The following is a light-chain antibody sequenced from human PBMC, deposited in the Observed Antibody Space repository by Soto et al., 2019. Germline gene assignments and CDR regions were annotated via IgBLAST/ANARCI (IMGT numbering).Light chain of an antibody. CDR3: QQYRDTPRT. Sequence: EIVLTQSPATLSLSPGERATLSCRASQSVSGYLAWYQQKSGQAPRLLIYDASSRATGIPDRFSGSGSGADFTLTISRLEPEDFAVYYCQQYRDTPRTFGGGTKVDIK. CDR2: DAS. V-gene: IGKV3-11*01. J-gene: IGKJ4*02. CDR1: QSVSGY.